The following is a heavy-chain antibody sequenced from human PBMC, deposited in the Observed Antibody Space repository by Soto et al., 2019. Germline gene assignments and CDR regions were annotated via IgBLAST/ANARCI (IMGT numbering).Heavy chain of an antibody. V-gene: IGHV4-59*01. J-gene: IGHJ6*02. CDR3: ARSDGSSWYLGYYYGMDV. D-gene: IGHD6-13*01. CDR2: IYYSGST. CDR1: GGSISSYY. Sequence: PSETLSLTCTVSGGSISSYYWSWIRRPPGKGLEWIGYIYYSGSTNYNPSLKSRVTISVDTSKNQFSLKLSSVTAADTAVYYCARSDGSSWYLGYYYGMDVWGQGTTVTVSS.